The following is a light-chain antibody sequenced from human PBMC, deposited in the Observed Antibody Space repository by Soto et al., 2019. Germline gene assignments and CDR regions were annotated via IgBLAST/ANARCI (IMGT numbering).Light chain of an antibody. CDR1: QGISSW. J-gene: IGKJ3*01. CDR3: QQANSFPLT. Sequence: DIQMTQSPSSVSAYVGDRLTITCRASQGISSWLVWYQQKPGKAPKLLIYAASSLQSGVPSRFSGSGSGTDCTLTISSLQPEDFATYYCQQANSFPLTFGPGTKVDIK. V-gene: IGKV1-12*01. CDR2: AAS.